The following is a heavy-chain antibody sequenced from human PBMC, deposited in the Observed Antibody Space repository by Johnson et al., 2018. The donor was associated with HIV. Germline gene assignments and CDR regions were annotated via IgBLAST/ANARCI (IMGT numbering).Heavy chain of an antibody. D-gene: IGHD3-22*01. CDR3: AKGCRWLLERTYAFDI. Sequence: QVQLVESGGGVVQPGRSLRLSCAASGFTFSSFGMHWVRQAPGKGLEWVAVIWYDGSDKYYANSWKGRLTISRDNSRNTVYLQMNSLRVEDTAVYNCAKGCRWLLERTYAFDIWGQGTMVTVSS. CDR2: IWYDGSDK. CDR1: GFTFSSFG. V-gene: IGHV3-33*06. J-gene: IGHJ3*02.